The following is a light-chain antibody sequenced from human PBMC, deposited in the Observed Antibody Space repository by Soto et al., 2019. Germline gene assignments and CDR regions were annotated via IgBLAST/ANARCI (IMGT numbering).Light chain of an antibody. CDR1: HTVGNN. CDR3: QQYNNWPYT. J-gene: IGKJ2*01. Sequence: EIVLTQSPATLSISPGERASPSCRASHTVGNNLAWYQQRPGQAPRLLIYGASIRATAVPARFSGGAYGTEFTLAISSLQSEDFAVYYCQQYNNWPYTFGQGTKVDIK. CDR2: GAS. V-gene: IGKV3-15*01.